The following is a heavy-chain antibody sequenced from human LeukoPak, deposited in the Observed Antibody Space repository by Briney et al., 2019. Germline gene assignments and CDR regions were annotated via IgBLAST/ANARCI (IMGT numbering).Heavy chain of an antibody. J-gene: IGHJ6*02. CDR1: GGSFSGYY. D-gene: IGHD6-19*01. CDR3: ARDPTAAPPGSSGWYRAYGMDV. Sequence: PSETLSLTCAVYGGSFSGYYWSWIRQPPGKGLEWIGEINHSGSTNYNPSLKSRVTISVDTSKNQFSLKLSSVTAADTAVYYCARDPTAAPPGSSGWYRAYGMDVWGQGTTVTVSS. CDR2: INHSGST. V-gene: IGHV4-34*01.